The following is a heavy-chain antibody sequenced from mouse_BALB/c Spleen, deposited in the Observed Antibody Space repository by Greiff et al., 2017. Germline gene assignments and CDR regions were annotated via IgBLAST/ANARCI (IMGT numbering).Heavy chain of an antibody. J-gene: IGHJ1*01. CDR3: AREYGNQGWYFDV. V-gene: IGHV1S126*01. Sequence: QVQLKESGPQLVRPGASVKISCKASGYSFTSYWMHWVKQRPGQGLEWIGMIDPSDSETRLNQKFKDKATLTVDKSSSTAYMQLSSPTSEDSAVYYCAREYGNQGWYFDVWGAGTTVTVSA. CDR2: IDPSDSET. D-gene: IGHD2-10*02. CDR1: GYSFTSYW.